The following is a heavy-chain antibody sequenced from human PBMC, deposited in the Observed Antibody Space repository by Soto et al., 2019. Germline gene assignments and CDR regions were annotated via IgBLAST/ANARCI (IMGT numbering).Heavy chain of an antibody. CDR3: ARASTVTTGAKFDS. V-gene: IGHV4-30-4*01. CDR1: GASINSDDYY. J-gene: IGHJ4*02. Sequence: PSETLSLTCTVSGASINSDDYYWSWIRQPPGKGLEWIGYISHSGNTYYSPSLQSRVAISVDTSRNQSSLRLNSVTAADTAVYYCARASTVTTGAKFDSWGQGALVTVSS. CDR2: ISHSGNT. D-gene: IGHD4-17*01.